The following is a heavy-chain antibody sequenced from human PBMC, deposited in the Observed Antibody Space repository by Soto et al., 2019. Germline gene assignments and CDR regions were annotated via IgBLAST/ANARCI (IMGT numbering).Heavy chain of an antibody. D-gene: IGHD2-21*02. V-gene: IGHV3-30-3*02. CDR2: ISFDGGDE. CDR3: VKFCGGDCYNY. Sequence: QVQLVESGGGVGQPGRSLRLSCAASGFDFSNHAMHWVRQPPGKAPEWLATISFDGGDEFYADSVKGRFTISRDNSKSTLSLHMNSLRAEDTAVYYCVKFCGGDCYNYWAQGTLVTVSS. CDR1: GFDFSNHA. J-gene: IGHJ4*02.